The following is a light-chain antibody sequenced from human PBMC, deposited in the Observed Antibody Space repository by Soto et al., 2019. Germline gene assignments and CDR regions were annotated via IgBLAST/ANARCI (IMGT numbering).Light chain of an antibody. CDR2: WAS. CDR3: XXXCXTPWT. V-gene: IGKV4-1*01. J-gene: IGKJ1*01. CDR1: QSVLYSSNNXNC. Sequence: DIVMTQSPDSLAVSLGERATINCESSQSVLYSSNNXNCLAWYQQKPGQPPKLLIYWASTRESGVPDRFSGSGSVTDFTLXISSLQAXXXXXXXXXXXCXTPWTFGQGTKVEIK.